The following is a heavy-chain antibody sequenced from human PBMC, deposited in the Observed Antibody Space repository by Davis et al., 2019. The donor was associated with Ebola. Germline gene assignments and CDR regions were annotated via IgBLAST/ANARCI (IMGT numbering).Heavy chain of an antibody. CDR3: ARELSDIFCYGMDV. CDR1: SGTFSSYS. CDR2: IIHRFGTA. J-gene: IGHJ6*02. D-gene: IGHD3-9*01. Sequence: SAQVTCSASSGTFSSYSISWGRQPPGHGLEWMGGIIHRFGTANYAQKLQGRVTMTTDTSTSTAYMELRSLRSDDTAVYYCARELSDIFCYGMDVWGQGTTVTVSS. V-gene: IGHV1-69*05.